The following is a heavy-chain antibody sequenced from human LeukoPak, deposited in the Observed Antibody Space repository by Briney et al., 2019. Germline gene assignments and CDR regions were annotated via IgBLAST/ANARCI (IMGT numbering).Heavy chain of an antibody. J-gene: IGHJ4*02. D-gene: IGHD6-13*01. CDR2: ISSSSGYI. Sequence: GGSLRLSCAASGFTFSSYSMNWVRQAPGKGLEWVSSISSSSGYIYYADSVKGRSTISRDNAKNSLYLQMNSLRAEDTAVYYCARDPNDGSSWSKGYWGQGTLVTVSS. V-gene: IGHV3-21*01. CDR1: GFTFSSYS. CDR3: ARDPNDGSSWSKGY.